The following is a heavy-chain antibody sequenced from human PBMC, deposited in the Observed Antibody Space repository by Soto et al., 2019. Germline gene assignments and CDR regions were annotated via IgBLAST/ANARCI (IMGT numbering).Heavy chain of an antibody. D-gene: IGHD6-19*01. CDR2: INPNSGGT. CDR1: GYTFTGYY. Sequence: ASVKVSCKASGYTFTGYYMHWVRQAPGQGLEWMGWINPNSGGTNYAQKFQGWVTMTRDTSISTAYMELSRLRSDDTAVYYCARGGVAVAPVGGAFDIWGQGTMVTVSS. J-gene: IGHJ3*02. CDR3: ARGGVAVAPVGGAFDI. V-gene: IGHV1-2*04.